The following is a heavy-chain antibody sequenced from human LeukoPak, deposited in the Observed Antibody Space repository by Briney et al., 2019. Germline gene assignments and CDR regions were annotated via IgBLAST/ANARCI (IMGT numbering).Heavy chain of an antibody. CDR3: ARSMVRGLITPFDD. J-gene: IGHJ4*02. D-gene: IGHD3-10*01. CDR1: GGSISSYY. V-gene: IGHV4-59*01. CDR2: IYYSGNT. Sequence: SETLSLTCTVAGGSISSYYWSWIRQPPGKGLEWLGYIYYSGNTNYNPSLKSRVTISVDTSKNQFSLRLTSVTAADTAVYYCARSMVRGLITPFDDWGQGTLVTVSS.